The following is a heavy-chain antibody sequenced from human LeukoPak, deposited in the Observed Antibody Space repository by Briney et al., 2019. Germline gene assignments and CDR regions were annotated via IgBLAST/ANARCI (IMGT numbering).Heavy chain of an antibody. Sequence: ASVKVSCKASGYTFTSYYMHWVRQAPGQGLEWMGWMNPNSGNTGYAQKFQGRVTMTRNTSISTAYMELSSLRSEDTAVYYCARLRGYNWNYARFYFDYWGQGTLVTVSS. V-gene: IGHV1-8*02. CDR2: MNPNSGNT. CDR1: GYTFTSYY. CDR3: ARLRGYNWNYARFYFDY. D-gene: IGHD1-7*01. J-gene: IGHJ4*02.